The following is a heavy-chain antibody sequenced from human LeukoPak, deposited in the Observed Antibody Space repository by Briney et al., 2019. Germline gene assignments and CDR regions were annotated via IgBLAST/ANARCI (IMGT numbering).Heavy chain of an antibody. Sequence: GGSLRLSCAASGFTFSTYAMTWVRQAPGKGLEGVSGISYSGWSTYYSDPVKCRFTISRDNSKNTPDLQMSSLRAEDTAIYYCTKLDYGDYVTGAFDIWGQGTMVTVSS. J-gene: IGHJ3*02. CDR1: GFTFSTYA. D-gene: IGHD4-17*01. V-gene: IGHV3-23*01. CDR2: ISYSGWST. CDR3: TKLDYGDYVTGAFDI.